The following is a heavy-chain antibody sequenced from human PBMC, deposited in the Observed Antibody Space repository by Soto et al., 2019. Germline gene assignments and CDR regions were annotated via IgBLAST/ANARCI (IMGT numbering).Heavy chain of an antibody. D-gene: IGHD3-3*01. Sequence: EPLSLTCTVSGGSVRESSFYWGWIRQSPGKGLEWIGSVYYRGGASYNPSLKSRLTISADTSKNQLSLKLRSVTAADTAVYYCVRPAAIFGVESWFDSWGQGILVTVSS. CDR2: VYYRGGA. CDR3: VRPAAIFGVESWFDS. V-gene: IGHV4-39*01. J-gene: IGHJ5*01. CDR1: GGSVRESSFY.